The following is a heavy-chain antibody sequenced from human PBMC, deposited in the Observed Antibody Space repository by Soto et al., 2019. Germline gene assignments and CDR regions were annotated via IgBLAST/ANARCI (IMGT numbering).Heavy chain of an antibody. V-gene: IGHV3-23*01. D-gene: IGHD3-10*01. CDR2: LTGSSSNI. CDR1: GSSFRNYA. J-gene: IGHJ4*02. CDR3: ANGRATYGLLTHDY. Sequence: PGGSLRLSCAASGSSFRNYAMSWVRQAPGKGLEWISTLTGSSSNIYYADSVKGRFAISRDNSRNTLYLQMNSLTAEDTAVYYCANGRATYGLLTHDYWGQGTLVTVSS.